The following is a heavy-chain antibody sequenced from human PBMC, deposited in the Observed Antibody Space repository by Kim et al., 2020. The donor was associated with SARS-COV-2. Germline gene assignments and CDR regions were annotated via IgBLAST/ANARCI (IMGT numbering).Heavy chain of an antibody. D-gene: IGHD6-6*01. CDR3: ARFPFEQLVPYYYYGMDV. J-gene: IGHJ6*02. V-gene: IGHV1-69*01. Sequence: QGRVTITADESTSTAYMELSSLRSEDTAVYYCARFPFEQLVPYYYYGMDVWGQGTTVTVSS.